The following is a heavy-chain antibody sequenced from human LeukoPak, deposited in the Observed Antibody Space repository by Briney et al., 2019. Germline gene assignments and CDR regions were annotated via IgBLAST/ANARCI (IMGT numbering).Heavy chain of an antibody. D-gene: IGHD6-25*01. CDR1: GYTFTMFG. J-gene: IGHJ4*02. Sequence: ASVKVSCKASGYTFTMFGISWVRQAPGQGLEWMGWISAYNGDTKYAQKFQGRVTMTTDTSTSTAYTEVRSLRSDDTAVYYCARASQRLGDSDYWGQGTLVTVSS. CDR2: ISAYNGDT. CDR3: ARASQRLGDSDY. V-gene: IGHV1-18*01.